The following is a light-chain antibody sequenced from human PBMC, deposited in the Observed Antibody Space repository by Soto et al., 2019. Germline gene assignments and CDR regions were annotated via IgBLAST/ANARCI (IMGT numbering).Light chain of an antibody. CDR2: GAS. CDR1: QSVNNN. J-gene: IGKJ1*01. V-gene: IGKV3-15*01. CDR3: QQYNIWPRA. Sequence: EIVMTPPPATPSVSPGQTATLYRRASQSVNNNLAWYQQKPGQAPRPLIYGASTRATGIPARFSGSGSGTEFTLTISSLQSEDFAVYYCQQYNIWPRAFGQGNKV.